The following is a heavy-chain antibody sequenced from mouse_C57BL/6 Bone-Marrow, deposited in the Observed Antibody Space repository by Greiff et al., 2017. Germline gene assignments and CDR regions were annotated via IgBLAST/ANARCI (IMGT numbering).Heavy chain of an antibody. Sequence: VKLQQPGTELVKPGASVKLSSKASAYTFPSYWMHWLKRRPGQGFKWFGNFIPSNGGTNYNEKSKIKAPLTVDKPSGPAYMQLSSLASEGAAVYYCARSGYGRGDYWGQGTSVTVSS. CDR1: AYTFPSYW. V-gene: IGHV1-53*01. D-gene: IGHD2-2*01. J-gene: IGHJ4*01. CDR2: FIPSNGGT. CDR3: ARSGYGRGDY.